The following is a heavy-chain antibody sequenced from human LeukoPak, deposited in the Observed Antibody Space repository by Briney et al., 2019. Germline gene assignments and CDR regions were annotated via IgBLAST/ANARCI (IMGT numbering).Heavy chain of an antibody. D-gene: IGHD5-18*01. V-gene: IGHV4-59*01. CDR2: IYYSGST. CDR3: ARVGVDTAMVAAPLYYYYYYGMDV. CDR1: GGSISSYY. J-gene: IGHJ6*02. Sequence: SETLSLTCTVSGGSISSYYWSWIRQPPGKGLEWIGYIYYSGSTNYNPSLKSRVTISVDTSKNQFSLKLISVTAADTAVYYCARVGVDTAMVAAPLYYYYYYGMDVWGQGTTVTVSS.